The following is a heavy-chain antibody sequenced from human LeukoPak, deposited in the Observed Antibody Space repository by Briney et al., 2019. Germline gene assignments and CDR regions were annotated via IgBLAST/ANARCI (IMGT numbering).Heavy chain of an antibody. J-gene: IGHJ4*02. CDR2: ISSLSSKI. V-gene: IGHV3-48*04. CDR3: ARDTSRGFQYYFDY. Sequence: GGSLRLSCAASGFTFSSHNMNWVRQAPGKGLEWVSYISSLSSKIYYADSVKGRFTISRDNAKNSLYLQMNSLRVEDTAVYYCARDTSRGFQYYFDYWGQGTLVTVSS. CDR1: GFTFSSHN.